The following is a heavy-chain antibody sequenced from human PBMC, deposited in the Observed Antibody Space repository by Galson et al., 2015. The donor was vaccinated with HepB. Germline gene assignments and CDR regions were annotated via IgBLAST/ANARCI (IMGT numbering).Heavy chain of an antibody. J-gene: IGHJ4*02. V-gene: IGHV3-23*01. CDR3: AKELDCSSTSCYEPHFDY. Sequence: SLRLSCAASGFTFSSYAMSWVRQAPGKGLEWVSAISGSGGSTYYADSVKGRFTISRDNSKNTLYLQMNSLRAEDTAVYYCAKELDCSSTSCYEPHFDYWGQGTLVTVSS. CDR2: ISGSGGST. CDR1: GFTFSSYA. D-gene: IGHD2-2*01.